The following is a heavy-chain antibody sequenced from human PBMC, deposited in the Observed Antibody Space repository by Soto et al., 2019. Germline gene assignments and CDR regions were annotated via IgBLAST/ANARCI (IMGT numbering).Heavy chain of an antibody. CDR2: ISSGGKTT. D-gene: IGHD3-22*01. CDR1: GFTFSSFE. CDR3: ARNYIIYYDGSRAHYS. Sequence: PXGSLKLSCVASGFTFSSFEMNWVRQAPGKGLEWISYISSGGKTTYYADSVKGRFTISRDNAKNSLYLQMRSLRAEDAAVYYCARNYIIYYDGSRAHYSWGRGTLVTVSS. J-gene: IGHJ5*02. V-gene: IGHV3-48*03.